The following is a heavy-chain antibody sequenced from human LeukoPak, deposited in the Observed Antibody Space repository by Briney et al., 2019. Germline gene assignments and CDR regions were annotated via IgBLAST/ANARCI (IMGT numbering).Heavy chain of an antibody. CDR2: ISGSGGST. CDR3: AKVRESSIAARGAFDI. J-gene: IGHJ3*02. V-gene: IGHV3-23*01. Sequence: GGSLRLSCAASGFTFSSYAMSWVRQAPGRGLEGVSAISGSGGSTYYADSVKGRFTISRDNSKNTLYLQMNSLRAEDTAVYYCAKVRESSIAARGAFDIWGQGTMVTVSS. D-gene: IGHD6-6*01. CDR1: GFTFSSYA.